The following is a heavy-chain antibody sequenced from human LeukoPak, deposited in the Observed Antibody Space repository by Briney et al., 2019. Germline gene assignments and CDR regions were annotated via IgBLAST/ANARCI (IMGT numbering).Heavy chain of an antibody. D-gene: IGHD2-2*01. CDR3: VRRGSRTYDFDL. V-gene: IGHV3-33*01. CDR1: GFTFSTYG. J-gene: IGHJ2*01. CDR2: IWSDGSEK. Sequence: PGGSLRLSCAASGFTFSTYGMHWVRQAPGKGLEWLAVIWSDGSEKYYADSVKGRFTISRDNSKNTLSLEMNSLRVEDTALYYCVRRGSRTYDFDLWGCGTLVTVSS.